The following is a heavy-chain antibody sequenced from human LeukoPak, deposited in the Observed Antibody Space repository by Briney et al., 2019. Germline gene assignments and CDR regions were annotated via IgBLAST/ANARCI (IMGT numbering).Heavy chain of an antibody. CDR1: GLTFSDYY. J-gene: IGHJ4*02. D-gene: IGHD2-2*01. Sequence: PGGSLRLSCAASGLTFSDYYMSWIRQAPGKGLEWVSYISSSGSSIFYADSVKGRFTISRDNSKNTLYLQMNSLRAEDTAVYYCAPRIVVVPAAKVYWGQGTLVTVSS. CDR3: APRIVVVPAAKVY. CDR2: ISSSGSSI. V-gene: IGHV3-11*01.